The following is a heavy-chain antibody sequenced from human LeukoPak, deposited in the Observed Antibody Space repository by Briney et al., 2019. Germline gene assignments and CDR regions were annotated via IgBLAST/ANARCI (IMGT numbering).Heavy chain of an antibody. J-gene: IGHJ4*02. Sequence: GGSLRLSCAASGFTFRNYAMTWVRQAPGKGLEWVSGISESGSNTYYADSVKGRLTISRDNSKNMLFLQVNSLRAEDTAIYYCAFGSTVSGRAYWGQGTLVTVSP. CDR1: GFTFRNYA. D-gene: IGHD2-15*01. V-gene: IGHV3-23*01. CDR3: AFGSTVSGRAY. CDR2: ISESGSNT.